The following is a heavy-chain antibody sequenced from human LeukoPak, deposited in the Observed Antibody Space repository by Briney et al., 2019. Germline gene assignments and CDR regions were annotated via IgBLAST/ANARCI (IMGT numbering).Heavy chain of an antibody. D-gene: IGHD6-19*01. CDR3: ARDLRALRLSIAVPDY. Sequence: GSLRLSCAASGFTFSSYSMNWVRQAPGKGLEWVSSISSSSSYIYYADSVKGRFTISRDNAKNSLYLQMNSLRAEDTAVYYCARDLRALRLSIAVPDYWGQGILVTVSS. CDR1: GFTFSSYS. CDR2: ISSSSSYI. J-gene: IGHJ4*02. V-gene: IGHV3-21*01.